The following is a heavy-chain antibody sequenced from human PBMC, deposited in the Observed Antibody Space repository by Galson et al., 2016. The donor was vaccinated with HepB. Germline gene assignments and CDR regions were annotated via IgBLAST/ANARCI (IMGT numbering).Heavy chain of an antibody. CDR2: ITGSGGTP. J-gene: IGHJ1*01. CDR1: GFSFSSYA. D-gene: IGHD4-23*01. CDR3: AKVGTTVLIPGKYRLEYFQL. V-gene: IGHV3-23*01. Sequence: SLRLSCAASGFSFSSYAMSWARQAPGKGLEWVSTITGSGGTPYYADSVKGRFPISRDNSKNTLYLQMNSLRAEDTAIYYCAKVGTTVLIPGKYRLEYFQLWGQGTLVTVSS.